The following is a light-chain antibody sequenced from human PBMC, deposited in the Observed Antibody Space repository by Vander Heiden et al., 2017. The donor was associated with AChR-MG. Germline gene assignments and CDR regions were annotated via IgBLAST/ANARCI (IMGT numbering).Light chain of an antibody. Sequence: DIQMTQSPSSLSASVGERVTITCRASQTINNFLNWYQQKPGKAPNLLIYAASSLQSGVPSRFSGSGSGTDFTLTISSLQPEDFATYYCQQSDRPPQTFGQGTKVEIK. CDR3: QQSDRPPQT. CDR2: AAS. CDR1: QTINNF. J-gene: IGKJ1*01. V-gene: IGKV1-39*01.